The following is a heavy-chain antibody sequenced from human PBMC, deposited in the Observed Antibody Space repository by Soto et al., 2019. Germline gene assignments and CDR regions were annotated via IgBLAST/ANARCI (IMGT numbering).Heavy chain of an antibody. J-gene: IGHJ4*02. Sequence: QVQLVQSGGEVKKPGASVKVSCKASGYTFTSYGITWVRRAPGQGLEWMGWISANNGNTNYAQNLQGRVSMTTDTSTSKAYMELRSLRSDDTAKYYCSRGGGVVVAHFDYWGQGTLVTVSS. CDR3: SRGGGVVVAHFDY. CDR2: ISANNGNT. D-gene: IGHD2-15*01. CDR1: GYTFTSYG. V-gene: IGHV1-18*01.